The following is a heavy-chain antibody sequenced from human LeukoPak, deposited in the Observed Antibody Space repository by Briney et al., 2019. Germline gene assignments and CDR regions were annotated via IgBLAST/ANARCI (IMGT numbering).Heavy chain of an antibody. Sequence: ASVKVSCKVSGYTLTELSMHWVRQAPGKGLEWMGGFDPEDGETIYAQKFQCRVTMTEDTSTDTAYMELSSLRSEDTAVYYCARGTSGGPDVPNDAFDIWGQGTMVTVSS. D-gene: IGHD3-16*01. CDR1: GYTLTELS. CDR2: FDPEDGET. V-gene: IGHV1-24*01. J-gene: IGHJ3*02. CDR3: ARGTSGGPDVPNDAFDI.